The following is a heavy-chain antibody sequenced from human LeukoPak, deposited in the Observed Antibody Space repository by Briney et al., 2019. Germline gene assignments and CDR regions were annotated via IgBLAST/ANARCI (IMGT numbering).Heavy chain of an antibody. V-gene: IGHV1-8*03. CDR3: ARVDGSADY. D-gene: IGHD2-15*01. CDR1: GYTFTTLD. J-gene: IGHJ4*02. CDR2: INPNSGNT. Sequence: ASVKVSCKASGYTFTTLDINWVRQATGQGLEWMGWINPNSGNTGSAQKFQGRVTITRDSSKSTAYMELSSLRSEDTAVHYCARVDGSADYWGQGTLVTVSS.